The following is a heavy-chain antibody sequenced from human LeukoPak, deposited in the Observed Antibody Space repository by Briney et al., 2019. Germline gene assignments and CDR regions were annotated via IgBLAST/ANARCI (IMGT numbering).Heavy chain of an antibody. D-gene: IGHD3-16*01. J-gene: IGHJ4*02. Sequence: GGSLRLSCAASGFSFSDYSMDWVRQAPGKGLEWVSSITISSSIIYYADSVKGRFTISRDNAKNPLFLQMNSLRAEDTAVYYCARDLSDDYSLDYWGQGTLVSVSS. CDR3: ARDLSDDYSLDY. CDR2: ITISSSII. CDR1: GFSFSDYS. V-gene: IGHV3-21*01.